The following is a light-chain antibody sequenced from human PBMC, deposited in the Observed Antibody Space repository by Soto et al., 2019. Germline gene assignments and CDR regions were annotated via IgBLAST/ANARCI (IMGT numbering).Light chain of an antibody. CDR3: CSYAGSYTFA. Sequence: QSALTQPRSVSGSPGQSVTISCTGTSSDVGGHDYVSWYQQHPDKAPKLMIYDVTKRPSGVPDRFSGSKSGNTASLTISGLQAEDEADFYCCSYAGSYTFAFGTGTKVTVL. J-gene: IGLJ1*01. CDR1: SSDVGGHDY. V-gene: IGLV2-11*01. CDR2: DVT.